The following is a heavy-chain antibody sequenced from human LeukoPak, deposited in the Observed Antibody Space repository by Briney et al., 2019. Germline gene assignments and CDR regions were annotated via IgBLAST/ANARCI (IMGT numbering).Heavy chain of an antibody. V-gene: IGHV3-11*06. D-gene: IGHD1-1*01. Sequence: PGGPLRLSCAASGFTFSDYYMSWIRQAPGKGLEWVSYISSSSSYTKYADSVKGRFTISRDNAKNSLYLQVNSLRAEDTAVYYCARGTGTTAYFDYWGQGTLVTVSS. CDR2: ISSSSSYT. CDR3: ARGTGTTAYFDY. CDR1: GFTFSDYY. J-gene: IGHJ4*02.